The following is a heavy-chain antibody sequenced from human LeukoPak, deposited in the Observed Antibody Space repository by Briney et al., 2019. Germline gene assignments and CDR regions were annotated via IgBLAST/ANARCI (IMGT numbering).Heavy chain of an antibody. D-gene: IGHD4-17*01. CDR3: VKDKSYGDYEGGSFDY. CDR2: ISWNSGSI. Sequence: GGSLRLSCAASGFTFDDYAMHWVRQAPGKGLEWVSGISWNSGSIGYADSVKGRFTISRDNAKNSLYLQMNSLRAEDTALYYCVKDKSYGDYEGGSFDYWGQGTLVTVSS. CDR1: GFTFDDYA. J-gene: IGHJ4*02. V-gene: IGHV3-9*01.